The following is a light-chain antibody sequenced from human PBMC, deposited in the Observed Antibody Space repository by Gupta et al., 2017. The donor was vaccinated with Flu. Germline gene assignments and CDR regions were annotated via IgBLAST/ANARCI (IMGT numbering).Light chain of an antibody. J-gene: IGKJ4*01. CDR3: QQYYSTPLT. V-gene: IGKV4-1*01. Sequence: DNCKSPAPALLAVSPGARAHINCKSSQSVLYSSNNKNYLAWYQQKPGQPPKLLIYWASTRESGVPDRFSGSGSGTDFTLTISSLQAEGVAVYYCQQYYSTPLTFGGGTKVEIK. CDR1: QSVLYSSNNKNY. CDR2: WAS.